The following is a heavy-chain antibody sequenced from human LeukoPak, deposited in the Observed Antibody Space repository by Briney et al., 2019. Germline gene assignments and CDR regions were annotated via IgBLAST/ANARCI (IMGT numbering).Heavy chain of an antibody. CDR3: ARGFWSGPSGWGVAFDL. CDR2: ISSTGSV. V-gene: IGHV3-69-1*01. Sequence: PGGSLRLSCAGSGFTFSAHSMNWVRQAPGRPPEWPSYISSTGSVYYAPSVQGRFAISRDNARDSLFLQMSGLRGEDTAVYYCARGFWSGPSGWGVAFDLWGQGTMVTVSS. J-gene: IGHJ3*01. D-gene: IGHD3-3*01. CDR1: GFTFSAHS.